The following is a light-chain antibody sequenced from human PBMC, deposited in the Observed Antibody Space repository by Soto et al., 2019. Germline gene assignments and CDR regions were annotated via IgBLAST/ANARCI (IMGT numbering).Light chain of an antibody. V-gene: IGLV2-14*01. Sequence: QSALTQPASVSGSPGQSITISCTGTSSDVGGYNYLSWYQQHPGKAPRVMIYEVSNRPSGVSNRCSGSKSGNTASLTISGLQAEDEADYFCSSYTTSGTPVFGGGTKLTVL. J-gene: IGLJ3*02. CDR1: SSDVGGYNY. CDR2: EVS. CDR3: SSYTTSGTPV.